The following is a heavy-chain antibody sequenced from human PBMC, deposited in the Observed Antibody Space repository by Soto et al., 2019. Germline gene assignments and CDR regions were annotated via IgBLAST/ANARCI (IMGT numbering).Heavy chain of an antibody. CDR2: IYITGNT. V-gene: IGHV4-39*01. CDR3: RRSSRYSTDV. CDR1: GDSIRSSSY. J-gene: IGHJ6*02. Sequence: SETLSLTCTVSGDSIRSSSYWGWIRQPPGKGLEWIGSIYITGNTYYNPSLNNQVTISVDTSKNQFSLNVISVTAADTAVYYCRRSSRYSTDVWGQGTTVTVS. D-gene: IGHD6-13*01.